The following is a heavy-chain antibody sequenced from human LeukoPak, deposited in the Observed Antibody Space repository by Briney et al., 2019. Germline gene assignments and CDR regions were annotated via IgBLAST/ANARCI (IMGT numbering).Heavy chain of an antibody. V-gene: IGHV3-66*01. CDR2: IYSGGST. D-gene: IGHD3-10*01. J-gene: IGHJ4*02. CDR3: ARDVSTRGVRGVIDDY. Sequence: GGSLRLSCAAPGFTVSSNYMSWVRQAPGKGLEWVSVIYSGGSTYYADSVKGRFTISRDNSKNTLYLQMNSLRAEDTAVYYCARDVSTRGVRGVIDDYWGQGTLVTVSS. CDR1: GFTVSSNY.